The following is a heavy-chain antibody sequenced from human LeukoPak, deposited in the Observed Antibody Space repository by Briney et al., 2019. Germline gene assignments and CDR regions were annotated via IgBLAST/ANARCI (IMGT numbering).Heavy chain of an antibody. Sequence: ASVKVSCKASRYTFPRYDINWVGQATRQGREGMGRMNPNSGNTGYAQKLQGKVTMTRNTSLSQAYIEPGSQRSDDTAVYYCARGVASSSWYNYYYYYMDVWGKGTTVTVSS. CDR2: MNPNSGNT. CDR1: RYTFPRYD. J-gene: IGHJ6*03. D-gene: IGHD6-13*01. CDR3: ARGVASSSWYNYYYYYMDV. V-gene: IGHV1-8*01.